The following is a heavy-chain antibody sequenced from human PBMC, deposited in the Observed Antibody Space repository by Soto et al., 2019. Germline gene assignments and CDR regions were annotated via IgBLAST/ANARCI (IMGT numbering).Heavy chain of an antibody. Sequence: EVQLLESGGGFVQPGGSLRLSCAASGFTFSDYAMTWVRQAPGKGLEWVSAITNSGSSTYYAESVKGRFTISRDNSKSTLYLQMNSLRAEDTATYYCAKGAEGYVVSSLDYWGQGTLVTVSS. V-gene: IGHV3-23*01. CDR2: ITNSGSST. CDR3: AKGAEGYVVSSLDY. CDR1: GFTFSDYA. D-gene: IGHD5-12*01. J-gene: IGHJ4*02.